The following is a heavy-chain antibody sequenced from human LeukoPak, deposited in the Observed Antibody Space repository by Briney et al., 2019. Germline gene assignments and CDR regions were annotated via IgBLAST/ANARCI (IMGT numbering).Heavy chain of an antibody. CDR1: GFTVSRTY. J-gene: IGHJ4*02. CDR3: ASGPENYGVFRRNYFDY. CDR2: IYSGGST. D-gene: IGHD4-17*01. V-gene: IGHV3-66*01. Sequence: GGSLRLSCAASGFTVSRTYMSWVRQGPGKGLEWGSVIYSGGSTYYADSVPGRFTISRDNSKTTPYLQMNSLRAEETAVYYCASGPENYGVFRRNYFDYWGQGTLVTVSS.